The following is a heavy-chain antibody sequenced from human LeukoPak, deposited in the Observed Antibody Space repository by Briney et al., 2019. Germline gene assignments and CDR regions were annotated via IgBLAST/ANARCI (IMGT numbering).Heavy chain of an antibody. CDR1: GYTFTGYY. Sequence: GASVTVSCKASGYTFTGYYMHWVRQAPGQGLEWMGRINPNSGGTNYAQKFQGRVTMTRDTSISTAYMELSRLRSDDTAVYYCARFSSGWYGGDYYYMDVWGKGTTVTVSS. V-gene: IGHV1-2*06. CDR3: ARFSSGWYGGDYYYMDV. J-gene: IGHJ6*03. D-gene: IGHD6-19*01. CDR2: INPNSGGT.